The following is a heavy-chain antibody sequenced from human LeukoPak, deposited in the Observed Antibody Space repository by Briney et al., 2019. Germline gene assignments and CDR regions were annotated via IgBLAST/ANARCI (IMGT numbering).Heavy chain of an antibody. CDR1: GGSISSCSYY. CDR2: MYYRGST. CDR3: ARHGRDGYNYGPVVYY. Sequence: SETLSLTCTVSGGSISSCSYYWGWIRQSPGKGLVWIGSMYYRGSTYYTPSLKSRVTLSVDTPKNQFSLKLSSVTAADRAVYYCARHGRDGYNYGPVVYYWGQGTLVTVSS. J-gene: IGHJ4*02. D-gene: IGHD5-24*01. V-gene: IGHV4-39*01.